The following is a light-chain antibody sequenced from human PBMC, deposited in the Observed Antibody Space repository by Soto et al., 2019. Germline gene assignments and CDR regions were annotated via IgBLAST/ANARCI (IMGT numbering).Light chain of an antibody. Sequence: QSVLTQPASVSGSPGQSIAIACTGTSSDVGGYNYVSWYQQHPGKAPKLIIYDVSNRPSGVSNRFSGSKSGNTASLTISGLQAEDEPDYYCSSYTGSSTYVFGTGTKLTVL. V-gene: IGLV2-14*03. J-gene: IGLJ1*01. CDR1: SSDVGGYNY. CDR2: DVS. CDR3: SSYTGSSTYV.